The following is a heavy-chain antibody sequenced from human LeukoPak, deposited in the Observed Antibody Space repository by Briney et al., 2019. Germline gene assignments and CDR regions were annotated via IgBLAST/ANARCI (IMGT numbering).Heavy chain of an antibody. V-gene: IGHV3-23*01. CDR2: IYPSGGEI. CDR1: GFTFSTFA. CDR3: ARDKGGMVPFDH. D-gene: IGHD3-10*01. Sequence: GGSLRLSCAASGFTFSTFAMIWVRQPPGKGLEWVSSIYPSGGEIHYADSVRGRFTISRDNSKSTLSLQMNSLRAEDTAMYFCARDKGGMVPFDHWGQGTLVTVSS. J-gene: IGHJ4*02.